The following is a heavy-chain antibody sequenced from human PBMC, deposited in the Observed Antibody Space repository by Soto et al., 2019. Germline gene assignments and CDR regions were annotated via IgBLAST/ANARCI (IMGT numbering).Heavy chain of an antibody. J-gene: IGHJ4*02. V-gene: IGHV3-30-3*01. CDR1: GFTFSLYG. D-gene: IGHD3-10*01. Sequence: QVQLVESGGGVVQPGRSLRLSCEASGFTFSLYGVHWVRQAPGKGLEWVAVISSDGSNKYYADSVKGRFTISRDNSRNSLYLQMSRVRAEDTALYYCARAGADVEGSGSKYKAGDVRDSWGQGTLVTVSS. CDR3: ARAGADVEGSGSKYKAGDVRDS. CDR2: ISSDGSNK.